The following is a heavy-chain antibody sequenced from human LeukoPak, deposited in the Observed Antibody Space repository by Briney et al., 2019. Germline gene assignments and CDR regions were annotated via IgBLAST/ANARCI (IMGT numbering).Heavy chain of an antibody. CDR1: GFTLSSHW. D-gene: IGHD2-2*01. V-gene: IGHV3-74*01. Sequence: QTGGSLRLSCAASGFTLSSHWIHWVRQAPGKGLEWVSLARSDGTSTSYADSVKGRFTISRDTAKNSLYLQMNSLRAEDTAVYYCARGFPHNRLIVVVLAATANYMDVWGKGTTVTVSS. CDR2: ARSDGTST. CDR3: ARGFPHNRLIVVVLAATANYMDV. J-gene: IGHJ6*03.